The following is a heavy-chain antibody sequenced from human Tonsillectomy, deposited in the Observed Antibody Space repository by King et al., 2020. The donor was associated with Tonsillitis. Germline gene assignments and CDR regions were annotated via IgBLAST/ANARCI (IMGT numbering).Heavy chain of an antibody. CDR1: GGSISSKDYY. D-gene: IGHD1-26*01. J-gene: IGHJ3*01. CDR2: IHYSGST. Sequence: QLQESGPGLVKPSETLSLTCNVSGGSISSKDYYWGWVRQPPGKGLEWIGSIHYSGSTYYNLSLKCRVTMSVDTSTNQFSLRLTSVPAADTAMYYCARDSGHHYQAVNAFDLWGQGTMAIVSS. V-gene: IGHV4-39*02. CDR3: ARDSGHHYQAVNAFDL.